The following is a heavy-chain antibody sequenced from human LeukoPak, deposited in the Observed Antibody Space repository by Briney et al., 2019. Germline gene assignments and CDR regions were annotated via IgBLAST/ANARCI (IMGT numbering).Heavy chain of an antibody. D-gene: IGHD3-10*02. Sequence: GGSLRLSCAASGFAFNTYSMNWVRQAPGKGLEWVSFIFSSSTYIYYTDSVKGRFTISRDNAKNSLYLQMNSLRAEDTAVYYCAELGITMIGGVWGKGTTVTISS. V-gene: IGHV3-21*01. CDR2: IFSSSTYI. CDR3: AELGITMIGGV. J-gene: IGHJ6*04. CDR1: GFAFNTYS.